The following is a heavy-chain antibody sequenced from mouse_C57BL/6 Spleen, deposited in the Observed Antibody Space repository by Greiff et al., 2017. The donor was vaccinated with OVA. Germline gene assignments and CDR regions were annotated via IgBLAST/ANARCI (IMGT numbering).Heavy chain of an antibody. Sequence: EVQLQQSGPELVKPGASVKMSCKASGYTFTDYNMHWVKQSPGKSLEWIGYINPNNGGTSYNQTFKGKDTLTVNKSSSTGYMELRSLTTEDSAVYYCARYYDSDYWGQGTTLTVSS. CDR1: GYTFTDYN. CDR3: ARYYDSDY. D-gene: IGHD1-1*02. J-gene: IGHJ2*01. CDR2: INPNNGGT. V-gene: IGHV1-22*01.